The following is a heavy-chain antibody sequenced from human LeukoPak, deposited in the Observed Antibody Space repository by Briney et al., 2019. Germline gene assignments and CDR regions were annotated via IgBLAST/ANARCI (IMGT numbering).Heavy chain of an antibody. Sequence: GASVKVSCKASGYTFTGYYMHWVRQAPGQGLEWMGWINPNNSDTIYAQKFQGRVTMTRVTSLSTGYMDLSSLRSDDTAVYHCARQVGGSFDYWGQGTLVTVSS. CDR1: GYTFTGYY. V-gene: IGHV1-2*02. D-gene: IGHD3-10*01. CDR2: INPNNSDT. J-gene: IGHJ4*02. CDR3: ARQVGGSFDY.